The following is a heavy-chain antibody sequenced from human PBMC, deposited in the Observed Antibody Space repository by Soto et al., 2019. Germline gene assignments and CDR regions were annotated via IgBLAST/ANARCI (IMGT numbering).Heavy chain of an antibody. CDR3: VRPLPSGRNYGLDV. CDR1: GLTVSNAY. CDR2: IYDNGTT. Sequence: PCGCMRLSCAACGLTVSNAYMAWVRQAPGMGLEWVSVIYDNGTTYYADSVKGRFTISRDTSTNTLSLQMDSLRAEDTAVYYCVRPLPSGRNYGLDVWGQGTTVTVS. V-gene: IGHV3-53*01. J-gene: IGHJ6*02. D-gene: IGHD3-10*01.